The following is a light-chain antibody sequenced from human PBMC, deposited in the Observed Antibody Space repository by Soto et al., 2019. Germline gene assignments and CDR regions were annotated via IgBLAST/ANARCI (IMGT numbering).Light chain of an antibody. Sequence: GLTQSPCTLSLSTGERATLSCRASQSVSSSYLAWYQQKPGQAPRLLIYGASSRATGIPDRFSGSGSGTDFTLTISRLEPEDFAVYYCQQYGSSPITSGQGTRLAI. CDR3: QQYGSSPIT. J-gene: IGKJ5*01. CDR2: GAS. CDR1: QSVSSSY. V-gene: IGKV3-20*01.